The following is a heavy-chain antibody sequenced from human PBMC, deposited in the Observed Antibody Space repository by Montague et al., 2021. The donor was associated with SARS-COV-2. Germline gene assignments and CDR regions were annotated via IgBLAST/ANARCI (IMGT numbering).Heavy chain of an antibody. CDR2: INHGGTA. D-gene: IGHD4-11*01. V-gene: IGHV4-34*01. J-gene: IGHJ5*02. CDR1: GGSFSGYF. CDR3: ARERGRGVDYFDP. Sequence: SETLSLTCAVYGGSFSGYFWSWIRQTPGRGLEWIGEINHGGTADYNPSLKSRVTLSVDTSKAQFSLILTSATAADTAVYYCARERGRGVDYFDPWGQGTLVTVSS.